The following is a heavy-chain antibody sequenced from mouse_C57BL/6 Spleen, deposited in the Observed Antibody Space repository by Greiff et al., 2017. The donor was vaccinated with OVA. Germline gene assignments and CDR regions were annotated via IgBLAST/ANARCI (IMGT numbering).Heavy chain of an antibody. D-gene: IGHD1-1*01. Sequence: VQGVESGPELVKPGASVKISCKASGYAFSSSWMNWVKQRPGKGLEWIGRIYPGDGDTNYNGKFKGKATLTADKSSSTAYMQLSSLTSEDSAVYFCARRIYYYGSSSYAMDYWGQGTSVTVSS. CDR1: GYAFSSSW. CDR2: IYPGDGDT. CDR3: ARRIYYYGSSSYAMDY. J-gene: IGHJ4*01. V-gene: IGHV1-82*01.